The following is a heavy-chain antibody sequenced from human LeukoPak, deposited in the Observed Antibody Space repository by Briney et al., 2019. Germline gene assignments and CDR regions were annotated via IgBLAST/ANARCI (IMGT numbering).Heavy chain of an antibody. D-gene: IGHD3-22*01. J-gene: IGHJ4*02. Sequence: ASVEVSCKASGYTFTSYEMHWGRQAPGQGLEGRGRINPSGGSTSYAQKCQGRVSMTRDTSTSTVYMELSSLRCEDTAVWYCPRALYFGFGFYSYDSSALDYWGQGTLVTVSS. CDR3: PRALYFGFGFYSYDSSALDY. CDR2: INPSGGST. V-gene: IGHV1-46*01. CDR1: GYTFTSYE.